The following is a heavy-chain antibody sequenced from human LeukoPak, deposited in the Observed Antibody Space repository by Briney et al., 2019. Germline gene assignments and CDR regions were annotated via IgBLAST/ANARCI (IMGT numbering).Heavy chain of an antibody. Sequence: SETLSLTCTVSGGSISSYYWSWIRQPPGKGLEWIGYIYYSGSTNYNPSFKSRVTISVDTSKNQFSLKLSSVTAADTAVYYCARGTTDYDYVWGSYRLDYWGQGTLVTVSS. CDR3: ARGTTDYDYVWGSYRLDY. CDR2: IYYSGST. CDR1: GGSISSYY. J-gene: IGHJ4*02. D-gene: IGHD3-16*02. V-gene: IGHV4-59*01.